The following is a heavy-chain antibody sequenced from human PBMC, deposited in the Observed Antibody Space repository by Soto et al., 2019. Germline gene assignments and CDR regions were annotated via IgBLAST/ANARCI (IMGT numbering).Heavy chain of an antibody. CDR1: GVSISNSSYY. V-gene: IGHV4-39*01. Sequence: QLQLQESGPGLVKPSETLSLTCTVSGVSISNSSYYWGWIRRPPGKGLEGIGTIYYSGITYYNPSLKSRVTISVDTSKNQFSLKLTSVTAADTAVYYCARHGSTWGQGTLVTVSS. CDR3: ARHGST. J-gene: IGHJ5*02. CDR2: IYYSGIT.